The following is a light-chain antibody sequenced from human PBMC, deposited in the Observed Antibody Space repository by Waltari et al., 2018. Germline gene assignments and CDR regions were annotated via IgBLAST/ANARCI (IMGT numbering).Light chain of an antibody. V-gene: IGLV2-14*03. J-gene: IGLJ3*02. Sequence: QSALTQHASVSGCPGQSITIPCTVASGALDASNYVYWYQQHPGKAPKLMIYDVTVRPSGVSNRFSGSKSGNTASLTISGLQAEDEADYYCCSYISSTITWVFGGGTKLTVL. CDR3: CSYISSTITWV. CDR2: DVT. CDR1: SGALDASNY.